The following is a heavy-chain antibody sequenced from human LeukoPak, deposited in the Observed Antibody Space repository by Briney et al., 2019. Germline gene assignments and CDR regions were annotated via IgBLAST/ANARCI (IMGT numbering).Heavy chain of an antibody. CDR2: ISTSGSTT. J-gene: IGHJ4*02. V-gene: IGHV3-48*03. CDR3: ARGALRVFDY. D-gene: IGHD4/OR15-4a*01. Sequence: GGSLRLSCAASGFTFCDYEINWVRQAPGKGLEWVSCISTSGSTTYYADSVKGRFTISRDNAKNSLFLQMNTLTAEDTAVYYCARGALRVFDYWGQGTPVTVSS. CDR1: GFTFCDYE.